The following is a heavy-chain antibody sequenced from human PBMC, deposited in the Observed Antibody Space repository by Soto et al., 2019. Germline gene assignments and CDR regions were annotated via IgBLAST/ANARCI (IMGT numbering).Heavy chain of an antibody. J-gene: IGHJ5*02. CDR2: FYYSGST. CDR3: ARSVFP. Sequence: QVQLQESGPGLVKPSQTLSLTCTVSGGSISTGGYYWNWIRQHPGKGLEWIGYFYYSGSTYYNPSLKIRVTISVNTSKNQFYQKLSSVTAADTAVYYCARSVFPWGQGTLVTVSS. V-gene: IGHV4-31*03. CDR1: GGSISTGGYY.